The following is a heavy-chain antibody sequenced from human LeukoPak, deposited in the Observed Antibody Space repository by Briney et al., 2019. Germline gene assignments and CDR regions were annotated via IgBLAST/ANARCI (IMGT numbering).Heavy chain of an antibody. Sequence: GGSLRLSCAASGFTFSSYWMHWVRQAPGKGLVWVSRINSDGSSTSYVDSVKGRFTISRDNAKNTLYLQTNSLRAEDTAVYFCARAGRYFGTYDSWGQGTLVTVSS. V-gene: IGHV3-74*01. D-gene: IGHD2/OR15-2a*01. J-gene: IGHJ5*01. CDR2: INSDGSST. CDR1: GFTFSSYW. CDR3: ARAGRYFGTYDS.